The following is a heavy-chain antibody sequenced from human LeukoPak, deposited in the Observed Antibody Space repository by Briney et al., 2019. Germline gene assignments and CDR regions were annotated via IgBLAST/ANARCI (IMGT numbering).Heavy chain of an antibody. D-gene: IGHD1-26*01. CDR2: INHSGST. Sequence: PSETLSLTCAVYGGSFSGYYWSWIRQPPGKGLEWIGEINHSGSTNYNPSLKSRVTMSLDTSKNQLSLNLSSVTAADTAVYYCARSGGSGFQLDSWGQGTLVTVSS. CDR1: GGSFSGYY. V-gene: IGHV4-34*01. CDR3: ARSGGSGFQLDS. J-gene: IGHJ4*02.